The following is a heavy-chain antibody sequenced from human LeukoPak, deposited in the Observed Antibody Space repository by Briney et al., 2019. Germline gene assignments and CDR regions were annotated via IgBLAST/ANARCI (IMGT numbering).Heavy chain of an antibody. D-gene: IGHD3-10*01. Sequence: SETLPLTCTVSGYSISSGYYWGWIRQPPGKGLEWIGSIYHSGSTYYNPSLKSRVTILVDTSKNQFSLKLSSVTAADTAVYYCARVEEGYGSGRRENYYYYYMDVWGKGTTVTISS. CDR3: ARVEEGYGSGRRENYYYYYMDV. V-gene: IGHV4-38-2*02. CDR1: GYSISSGYY. CDR2: IYHSGST. J-gene: IGHJ6*03.